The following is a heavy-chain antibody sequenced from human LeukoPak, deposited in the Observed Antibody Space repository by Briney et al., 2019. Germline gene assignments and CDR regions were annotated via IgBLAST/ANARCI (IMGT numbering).Heavy chain of an antibody. CDR1: GGSFSGYY. CDR2: INHGGST. D-gene: IGHD6-19*01. J-gene: IGHJ4*02. Sequence: PSETLSLTCAVYGGSFSGYYWSWIRQPPGKGLEWIGEINHGGSTNYNPSLKSRVTISVDTSKNQFSLKLSSVTAADTAVYYCARGKLIAVAGTDYWGQGTLVTVSS. CDR3: ARGKLIAVAGTDY. V-gene: IGHV4-34*01.